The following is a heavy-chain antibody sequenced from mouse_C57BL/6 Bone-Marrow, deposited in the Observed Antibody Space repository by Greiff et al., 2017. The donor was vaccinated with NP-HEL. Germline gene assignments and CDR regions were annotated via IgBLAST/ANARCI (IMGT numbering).Heavy chain of an antibody. V-gene: IGHV5-6*01. J-gene: IGHJ1*03. CDR1: GFTFSSYG. CDR2: ISSGGRYT. Sequence: EVQLVESGGDLVKPGGSLKLSCAASGFTFSSYGMSWVRQTPDKRLAWVATISSGGRYTYYPDSVKGRFTISRDNAKNTLYLQMSSLKSEDTAMYYCARQYGNYEWYFDVWGTGTTVTVSS. D-gene: IGHD2-10*02. CDR3: ARQYGNYEWYFDV.